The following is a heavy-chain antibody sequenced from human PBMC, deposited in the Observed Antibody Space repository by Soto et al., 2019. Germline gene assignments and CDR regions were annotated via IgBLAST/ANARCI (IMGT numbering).Heavy chain of an antibody. CDR1: GIVFSDY. D-gene: IGHD3-16*01. CDR2: ISGSGRTI. J-gene: IGHJ5*02. V-gene: IGHV3-11*01. CDR3: ARLPFPWGWFDP. Sequence: QVQLVESGGGLVKPGGALRLSCAASGIVFSDYMSWVRQAPGKWLEWLSYISGSGRTIYSADSVKGRFTISRDNATNSLYLQMNNVRTEDTAVYYCARLPFPWGWFDPWGQGTLVTVSS.